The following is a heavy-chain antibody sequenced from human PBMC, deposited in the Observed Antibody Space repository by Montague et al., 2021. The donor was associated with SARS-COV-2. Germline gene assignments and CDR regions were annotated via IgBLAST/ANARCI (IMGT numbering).Heavy chain of an antibody. J-gene: IGHJ3*01. CDR1: GGSFSDYY. D-gene: IGHD3-10*01. CDR3: ATGGRFWLGGLFRSHAFDF. CDR2: INQGGST. Sequence: SETLSLTCGVYGGSFSDYYWTWIRQPPGKGLEWIGEINQGGSTRYNPSLKSRLTISVDTSKNQFSLKLNSVTAADTAVYYCATGGRFWLGGLFRSHAFDFWGQGTMVTVS. V-gene: IGHV4-34*01.